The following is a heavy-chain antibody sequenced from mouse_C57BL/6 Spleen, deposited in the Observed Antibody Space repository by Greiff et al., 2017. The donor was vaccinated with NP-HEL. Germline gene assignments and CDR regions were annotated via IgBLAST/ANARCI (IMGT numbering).Heavy chain of an antibody. CDR1: GHAFTNYL. CDR2: INPGSGGT. CDR3: ARTIYDYLDY. V-gene: IGHV1-54*01. D-gene: IGHD2-4*01. Sequence: QVQLQQSGAELVRPGTSVKVSCKASGHAFTNYLIEWVKQRPGQGLEWIGVINPGSGGTNYNEKFKGKATLTADKSSSTAYMQLSSLTSEDSAVYFCARTIYDYLDYWGQGTSVTVSS. J-gene: IGHJ4*01.